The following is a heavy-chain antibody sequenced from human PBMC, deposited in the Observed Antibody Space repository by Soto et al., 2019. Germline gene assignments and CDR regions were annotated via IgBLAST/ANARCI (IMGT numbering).Heavy chain of an antibody. CDR1: DYTFTSYG. V-gene: IGHV1-18*01. CDR3: ALGHCSGGSCSSLDY. Sequence: QVQLVQSGAEVKKPGASVKVSCKASDYTFTSYGISWVRQAPGQGLEWMGWISAYNGNTNYAQKLQGRVTMTTDTSTSTAYMELRSLRSDDTAVYYCALGHCSGGSCSSLDYWGPGTLVTVSS. J-gene: IGHJ4*02. D-gene: IGHD2-15*01. CDR2: ISAYNGNT.